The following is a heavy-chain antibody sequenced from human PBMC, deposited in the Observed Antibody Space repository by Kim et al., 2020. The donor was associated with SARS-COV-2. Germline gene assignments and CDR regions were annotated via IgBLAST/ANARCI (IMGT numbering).Heavy chain of an antibody. V-gene: IGHV3-21*01. D-gene: IGHD5-12*01. J-gene: IGHJ3*02. CDR3: ARDRGDGYNSNAFDI. Sequence: DSVKGRFTTSRDNAKTSLYLQMNSLRAEDTAVYYCARDRGDGYNSNAFDIWGQGTMVTVSS.